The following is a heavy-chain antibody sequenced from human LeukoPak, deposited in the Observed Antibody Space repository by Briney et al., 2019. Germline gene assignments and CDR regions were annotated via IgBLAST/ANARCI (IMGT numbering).Heavy chain of an antibody. D-gene: IGHD2-2*01. V-gene: IGHV3-20*04. CDR2: INWNGGST. J-gene: IGHJ5*02. CDR3: ARGHCSSTSCSEQGNWFDP. CDR1: GFTFDDYG. Sequence: GGSLRLSCAASGFTFDDYGMSWVRQAPGKGLEWVSGINWNGGSTGYADSVKGRFTISRDNAKNSLYLQMNSLRAEDTALYYCARGHCSSTSCSEQGNWFDPWGQGTLVTVSS.